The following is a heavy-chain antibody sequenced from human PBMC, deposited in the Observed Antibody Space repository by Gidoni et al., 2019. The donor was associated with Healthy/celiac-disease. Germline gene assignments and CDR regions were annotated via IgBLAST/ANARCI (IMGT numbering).Heavy chain of an antibody. J-gene: IGHJ6*02. Sequence: QVQLQQSGPGLVKPSQTRSLTWAISGARVYSNSAAWNWIRQSQSRGLEWLGRTYYRSKLYNDYAVSVKSRITINPDTSKTLFSLQLNSVTPEDTAVYYCARGRSDSSSWYPLPSYYYYGMDVWGQGTTVTVSS. CDR1: GARVYSNSAA. V-gene: IGHV6-1*01. D-gene: IGHD6-13*01. CDR2: TYYRSKLYN. CDR3: ARGRSDSSSWYPLPSYYYYGMDV.